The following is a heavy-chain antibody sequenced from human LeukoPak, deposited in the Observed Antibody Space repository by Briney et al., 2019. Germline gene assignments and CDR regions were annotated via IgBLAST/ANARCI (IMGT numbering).Heavy chain of an antibody. Sequence: HPGGSLRLSCAASGFTFSSYAMSWVRQAPGKGLEWVSAISGSGGDTYHADSVKGRFAISRDNSKNPLFLQMNSLRAEDTAVYYCAKYDSFDHYYDSSGRFDCWGQGTLVTVSS. CDR2: ISGSGGDT. CDR3: AKYDSFDHYYDSSGRFDC. D-gene: IGHD3-22*01. V-gene: IGHV3-23*01. CDR1: GFTFSSYA. J-gene: IGHJ4*02.